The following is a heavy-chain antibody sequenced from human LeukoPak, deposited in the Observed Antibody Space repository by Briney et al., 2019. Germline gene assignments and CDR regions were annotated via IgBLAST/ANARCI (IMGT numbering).Heavy chain of an antibody. V-gene: IGHV6-1*01. CDR1: GDSVSSNSAA. Sequence: SQTLSLTCAISGDSVSSNSAAWNWIRQSPSRGLEWLGRTYYRSKWYNDYAVSVKSRITINPDTSKNQFSLQLNSVTPEDTAVYYCVRARTVRDPYYYYGMDVWGQGITVTVSS. J-gene: IGHJ6*02. CDR3: VRARTVRDPYYYYGMDV. CDR2: TYYRSKWYN. D-gene: IGHD1-1*01.